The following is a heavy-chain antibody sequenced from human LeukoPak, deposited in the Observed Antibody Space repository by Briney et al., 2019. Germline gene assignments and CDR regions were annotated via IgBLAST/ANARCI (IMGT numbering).Heavy chain of an antibody. V-gene: IGHV4-4*02. J-gene: IGHJ4*02. D-gene: IGHD3-22*01. CDR1: GGSISSSNW. Sequence: PSETLSLTCAVSGGSISSSNWWSWVRQPPGKGLEWIGEIYQSGSTNYNPSLKSRVTISVDKSKNQFSLKLSSVTAADTAVYYCARGRDYYDSSGYYYVWGQGTLVTVSS. CDR2: IYQSGST. CDR3: ARGRDYYDSSGYYYV.